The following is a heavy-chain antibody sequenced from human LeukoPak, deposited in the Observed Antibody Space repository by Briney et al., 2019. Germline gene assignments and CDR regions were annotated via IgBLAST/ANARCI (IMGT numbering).Heavy chain of an antibody. V-gene: IGHV4-4*07. D-gene: IGHD2-15*01. CDR2: IYTSGST. Sequence: SETLSLTCTVSGGSISSYYWNWIRQPAGKGLEWIGRIYTSGSTNYNPSLKSRVTMSVDTSKNQCSLKLTSVTAADTAVYYCARGYCSGGSCDDFDYWGQGTLVTVSS. CDR3: ARGYCSGGSCDDFDY. J-gene: IGHJ4*02. CDR1: GGSISSYY.